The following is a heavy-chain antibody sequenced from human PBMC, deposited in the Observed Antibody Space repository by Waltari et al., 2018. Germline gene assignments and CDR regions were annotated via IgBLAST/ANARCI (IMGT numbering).Heavy chain of an antibody. D-gene: IGHD3-9*01. V-gene: IGHV2-70*01. Sequence: QVTLRESGPALVKPTQTLTLTCTFSGFSLSTSGMCVSWIRQPPGKALEWLALIDWDDDKYYRTYWKTRLIISKDTSKNQVVLTMTNMDPVDTATYYCARSERPTRYFDWSPWDYWGQGTLVTVSS. CDR2: IDWDDDK. CDR1: GFSLSTSGMC. CDR3: ARSERPTRYFDWSPWDY. J-gene: IGHJ4*02.